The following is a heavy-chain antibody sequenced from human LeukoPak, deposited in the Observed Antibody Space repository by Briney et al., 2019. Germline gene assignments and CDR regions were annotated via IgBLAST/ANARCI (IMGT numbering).Heavy chain of an antibody. J-gene: IGHJ3*02. V-gene: IGHV3-48*04. CDR2: IISTSGTI. D-gene: IGHD1-1*01. CDR1: GFTFSSYS. Sequence: GGSLRLSCAASGFTFSSYSMNWVRQAPGKGLEWVSYIISTSGTISYADSVKGRFTISRDNAKNTLYLQMNSLRAEDTAVYYCARGGLNALEAFDIWGQGTLVTVSS. CDR3: ARGGLNALEAFDI.